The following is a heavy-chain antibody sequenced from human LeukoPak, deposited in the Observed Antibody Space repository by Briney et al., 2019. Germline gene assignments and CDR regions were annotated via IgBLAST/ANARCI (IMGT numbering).Heavy chain of an antibody. CDR1: GFTFSNYA. J-gene: IGHJ4*02. CDR2: ISGSGGDT. V-gene: IGHV3-23*01. CDR3: AKDRSCTNNICHGDFDY. Sequence: GGSLRLSYAASGFTFSNYAMSWVRQAPGKGREWVSGISGSGGDTYYADSVKGRFTISRDNSKNTLYLQMNSLRAEDTAVYYCAKDRSCTNNICHGDFDYWGQGTLVTVSS. D-gene: IGHD2-8*01.